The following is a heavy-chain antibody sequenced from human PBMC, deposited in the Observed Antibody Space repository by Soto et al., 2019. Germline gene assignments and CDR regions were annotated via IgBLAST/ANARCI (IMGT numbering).Heavy chain of an antibody. CDR2: IYYSGST. V-gene: IGHV4-59*01. D-gene: IGHD6-13*01. CDR1: GGSISSYY. Sequence: PSETLSLTCTVSGGSISSYYWSWIRQPPGKGLEWIGYIYYSGSTNYNPSLKSRVTISVDTSKNRFSLKLSSVTAADTDVSYCARDTRAAAAKIWSYYYYYGMDVWGQGTTVT. CDR3: ARDTRAAAAKIWSYYYYYGMDV. J-gene: IGHJ6*02.